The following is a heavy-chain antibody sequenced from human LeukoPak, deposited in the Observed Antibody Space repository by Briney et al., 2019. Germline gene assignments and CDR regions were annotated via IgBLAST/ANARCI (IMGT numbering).Heavy chain of an antibody. CDR3: ARVVYSSSWLNWFDP. V-gene: IGHV4-61*02. D-gene: IGHD6-13*01. CDR2: IYTSGST. Sequence: SETLSLTCTVSGGSISSGSYYWSWIRQPAGKGLEWIGRIYTSGSTSYNPSLESRVTISVDTSKNQFSLKLSSVTAADTAVYYCARVVYSSSWLNWFDPWGQGTLVTVPS. CDR1: GGSISSGSYY. J-gene: IGHJ5*02.